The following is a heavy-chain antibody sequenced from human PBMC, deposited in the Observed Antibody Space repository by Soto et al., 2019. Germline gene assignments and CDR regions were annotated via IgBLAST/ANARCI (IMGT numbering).Heavy chain of an antibody. D-gene: IGHD2-15*01. V-gene: IGHV3-23*01. CDR1: GFTFSSYA. J-gene: IGHJ3*02. CDR2: ISGSGGST. CDR3: AKEYCSGGSCYRWVSGNAFDI. Sequence: EVQLLESGGGLVQPGGSLRLSCAASGFTFSSYAMSWVRQAPGKGLEWVSAISGSGGSTYYADSVKGRFTISRDNSKNTLYLQMNSLRAEDTAVYYCAKEYCSGGSCYRWVSGNAFDIWGQGTMVTVSS.